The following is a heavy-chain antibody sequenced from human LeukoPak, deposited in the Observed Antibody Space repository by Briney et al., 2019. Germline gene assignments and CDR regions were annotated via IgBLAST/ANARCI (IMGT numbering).Heavy chain of an antibody. CDR2: ISAYNGNT. CDR1: GYTFTSYG. Sequence: ASVKVSCKASGYTFTSYGISWVRQAPGQGLEWMGWISAYNGNTNYAQKLQGRVTMTTDTSTSTAYMELRSLRSDDTAVYYCATDGSSTDDYYFDYWGQGTLVTVSS. V-gene: IGHV1-18*01. D-gene: IGHD2-2*01. CDR3: ATDGSSTDDYYFDY. J-gene: IGHJ4*02.